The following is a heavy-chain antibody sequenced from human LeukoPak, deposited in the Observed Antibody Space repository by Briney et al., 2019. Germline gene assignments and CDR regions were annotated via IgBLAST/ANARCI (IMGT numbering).Heavy chain of an antibody. CDR3: ARDGGGYCSGGSCVDY. D-gene: IGHD2-15*01. Sequence: ASVKVSCKASGYTFTGYYMHWVRQAPGQGLEWMGWINPNSGGTNYAQKFQGRVTMTRDTSISTAYMELSRLRSDDTAVYCCARDGGGYCSGGSCVDYWGQGTLVTVSS. CDR2: INPNSGGT. V-gene: IGHV1-2*02. CDR1: GYTFTGYY. J-gene: IGHJ4*02.